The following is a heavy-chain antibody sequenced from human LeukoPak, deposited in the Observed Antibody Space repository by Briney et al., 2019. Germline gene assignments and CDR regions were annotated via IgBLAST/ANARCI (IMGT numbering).Heavy chain of an antibody. D-gene: IGHD2-21*02. CDR3: ARGGFYCGDDCYVDY. Sequence: SETLSLTCAVYGGALSYYYWSWIRQSPEKGLEWIGEINRSGSTNYNPSLKSRVTISVDTSKNQFSLKLSSVTAADTAVYYCARGGFYCGDDCYVDYWGQGTLVTVSS. CDR1: GGALSYYY. V-gene: IGHV4-34*01. J-gene: IGHJ4*02. CDR2: INRSGST.